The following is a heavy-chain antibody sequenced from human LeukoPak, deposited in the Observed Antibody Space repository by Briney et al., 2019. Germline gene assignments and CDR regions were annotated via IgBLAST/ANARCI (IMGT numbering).Heavy chain of an antibody. CDR2: IYYSGST. D-gene: IGHD2-2*01. CDR3: ARFTGYCSGASCYPNAFDI. CDR1: GGSISSSSYY. J-gene: IGHJ3*02. V-gene: IGHV4-39*01. Sequence: PSETLSLTCTVSGGSISSSSYYWGWIRQPPGKGLEWIGSIYYSGSTYYNPSLKSRVTISVGTSKNQFSLKLSSVTAADTAVFYCARFTGYCSGASCYPNAFDIWGQGTMVTVSS.